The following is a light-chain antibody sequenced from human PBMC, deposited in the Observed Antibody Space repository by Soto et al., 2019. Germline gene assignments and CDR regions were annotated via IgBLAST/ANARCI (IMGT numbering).Light chain of an antibody. V-gene: IGKV3-15*01. J-gene: IGKJ4*01. CDR1: QSVSSK. CDR3: QQYNDWPLT. Sequence: EVVMTQSPATLSVSPGERATLSCRASQSVSSKLVWYQQKPGQAPSLLIYSASTRATGFPARFSGSGSGTEFTLTISSLQSEDFAVYYCQQYNDWPLTFGGGTKVEIK. CDR2: SAS.